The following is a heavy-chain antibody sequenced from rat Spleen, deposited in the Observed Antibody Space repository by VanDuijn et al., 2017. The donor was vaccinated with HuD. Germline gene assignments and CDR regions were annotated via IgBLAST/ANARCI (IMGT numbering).Heavy chain of an antibody. J-gene: IGHJ3*01. D-gene: IGHD1-4*01. Sequence: EVQLVESGGGLVQPGRSLKLSCVASGFKFNDYWMTWIRQAPGKGLEWIACITQSGANTYYQDSVKGRFTVSRDNAKSTLYLQMNSLRSEDTATYYCTREDYPGPFPYWGQGTLVTVSS. CDR1: GFKFNDYW. CDR3: TREDYPGPFPY. CDR2: ITQSGANT. V-gene: IGHV5-31*01.